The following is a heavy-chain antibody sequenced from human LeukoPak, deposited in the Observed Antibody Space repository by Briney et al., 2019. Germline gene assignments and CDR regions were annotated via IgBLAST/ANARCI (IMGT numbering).Heavy chain of an antibody. CDR3: AKDPNGDYVGAFDS. V-gene: IGHV3-23*01. D-gene: IGHD4-17*01. Sequence: GGSLRLSCAASGLTFSNYAITWVRQAPGKGLEWISSITGRGGTSYTDSVKGRFTVYRDNSKNTLYLQMNSLRVGDTALCYCAKDPNGDYVGAFDSWGQGTMVTVSS. J-gene: IGHJ3*01. CDR2: ITGRGGT. CDR1: GLTFSNYA.